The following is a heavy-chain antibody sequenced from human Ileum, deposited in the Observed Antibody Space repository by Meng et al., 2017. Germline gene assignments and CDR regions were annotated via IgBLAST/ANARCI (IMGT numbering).Heavy chain of an antibody. Sequence: QLMQWGAGVFNPSETLSLTCNVYGESFTAYYWNWIRQPPGKGLEWIGEIHYSGSTNYNPSLASQVTISEDTSQKQFSLRLSSVTAADTAVYYCARRIRGGSYLGWGQGTLVTVSS. D-gene: IGHD1-26*01. CDR3: ARRIRGGSYLG. J-gene: IGHJ4*02. CDR1: GESFTAYY. CDR2: IHYSGST. V-gene: IGHV4-34*01.